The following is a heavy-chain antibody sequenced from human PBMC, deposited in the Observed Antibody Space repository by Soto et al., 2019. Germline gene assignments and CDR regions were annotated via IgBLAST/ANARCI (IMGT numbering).Heavy chain of an antibody. CDR1: GFTFSSYS. J-gene: IGHJ6*02. CDR3: ARDLRPETNYYYYYGMDV. V-gene: IGHV3-48*02. CDR2: ISSSSSTI. Sequence: EVQLVESGGGLVQPGGSLRLSCAASGFTFSSYSMNWVRQAPGKGLEWVSYISSSSSTIYYADSVKGRFTISRDNAKNSLYLQMNSLRDEDTAVYYCARDLRPETNYYYYYGMDVWGQGTTVTVSS.